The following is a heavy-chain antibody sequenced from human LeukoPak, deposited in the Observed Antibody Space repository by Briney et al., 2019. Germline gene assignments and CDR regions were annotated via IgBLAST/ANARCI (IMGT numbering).Heavy chain of an antibody. CDR3: ARDRVGWNYRYFDY. Sequence: ASVKVSCKVSGYTLTELSMHWVRQAPGKGLEWMGKFDPEDGETIYAQKFQGRVTMTTDTSTSTAYMELRSLRSDDTAVYYCARDRVGWNYRYFDYWGQGTLVTVSS. CDR1: GYTLTELS. V-gene: IGHV1-24*01. CDR2: FDPEDGET. D-gene: IGHD1-7*01. J-gene: IGHJ4*02.